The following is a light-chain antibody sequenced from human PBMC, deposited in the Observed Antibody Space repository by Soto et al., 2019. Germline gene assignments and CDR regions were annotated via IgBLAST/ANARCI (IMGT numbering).Light chain of an antibody. CDR3: VSYTDTDTLV. Sequence: QSVLTQPASVSGSPGQSITISCTGTSSDVGGYNYVSWYQHHPGKAPKLMIYEVSNRPSGVSNRFSGSKPGNTASLTISGLQPDDEGDYFCVSYTDTDTLVFGTGTKVTVL. J-gene: IGLJ1*01. CDR1: SSDVGGYNY. CDR2: EVS. V-gene: IGLV2-14*01.